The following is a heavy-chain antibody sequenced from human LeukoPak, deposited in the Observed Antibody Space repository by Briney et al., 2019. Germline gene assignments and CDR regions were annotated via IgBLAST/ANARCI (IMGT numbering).Heavy chain of an antibody. D-gene: IGHD3-22*01. J-gene: IGHJ1*01. CDR2: IYYSGST. CDR1: GGSISSSSYY. V-gene: IGHV4-39*07. Sequence: SSETLSLTCTVSGGSISSSSYYWGWIRQPPGKGLEWIGNIYYSGSTNYNPSLKSRVTMSVDTSKNQFSLKLSSVTAADTAVYYCARDHYYYDSSGYPKGYFQHWGQGTLVTVSS. CDR3: ARDHYYYDSSGYPKGYFQH.